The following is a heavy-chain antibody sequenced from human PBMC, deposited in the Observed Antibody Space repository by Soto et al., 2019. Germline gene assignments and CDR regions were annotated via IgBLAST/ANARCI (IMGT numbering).Heavy chain of an antibody. CDR2: IIPIFGTA. CDR1: GGTFSSYA. CDR3: ARDFALPYLGCTNGVCYTETKNWFDP. D-gene: IGHD2-8*01. J-gene: IGHJ5*02. Sequence: SVKVSCKASGGTFSSYAISWVRQAPGQGLEWMGGIIPIFGTANYAQKFQGRVTITADESTSTAYMELSSLRSEDTAVYYCARDFALPYLGCTNGVCYTETKNWFDPWGQGTLVTVSS. V-gene: IGHV1-69*13.